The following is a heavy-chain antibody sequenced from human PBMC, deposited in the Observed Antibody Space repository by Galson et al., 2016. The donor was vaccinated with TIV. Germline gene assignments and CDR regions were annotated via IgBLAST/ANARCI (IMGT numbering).Heavy chain of an antibody. CDR2: IYYSGRT. J-gene: IGHJ3*02. CDR3: ARADTTHFPDTSGYYYGDAFDI. V-gene: IGHV4-59*01. Sequence: LSLTCTVSGGSMSSYYWSWIRQPPGKGLEWIGYIYYSGRTTYNPSLKSRVTISVETSKNQFSLKLPSVTAADTAVYYCARADTTHFPDTSGYYYGDAFDIWAKGRWSPSPQ. CDR1: GGSMSSYY. D-gene: IGHD3-22*01.